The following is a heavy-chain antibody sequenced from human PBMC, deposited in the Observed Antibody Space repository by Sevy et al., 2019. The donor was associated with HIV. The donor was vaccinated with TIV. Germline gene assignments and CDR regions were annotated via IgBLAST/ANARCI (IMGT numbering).Heavy chain of an antibody. CDR1: GFTFSSYS. CDR2: ISSSSSTI. Sequence: GGSLRLSCAASGFTFSSYSMNWVRQAPGKGLEWVSYISSSSSTIYYADSVKGRFTISRDNDKNSLYLQMNSLRDDDTAVYYCWRDLLWFGELLARDYWGQGTLVTVSS. CDR3: WRDLLWFGELLARDY. D-gene: IGHD3-10*01. V-gene: IGHV3-48*02. J-gene: IGHJ4*02.